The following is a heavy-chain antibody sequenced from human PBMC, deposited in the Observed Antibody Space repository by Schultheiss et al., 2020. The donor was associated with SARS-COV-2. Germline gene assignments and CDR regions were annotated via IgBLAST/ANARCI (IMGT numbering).Heavy chain of an antibody. CDR2: MNPNSGNT. Sequence: ASLKVSCKASGYTFNSYDINWVRQATGQGLEWMGWMNPNSGNTGYAQKFQGRVTMTRDTSISTAYMELSRLRSDDTAVYYCARDGGCCSGGSCYSGWFDAWVRETLVT. V-gene: IGHV1-8*01. CDR3: ARDGGCCSGGSCYSGWFDA. D-gene: IGHD2-15*01. CDR1: GYTFNSYD. J-gene: IGHJ5*02.